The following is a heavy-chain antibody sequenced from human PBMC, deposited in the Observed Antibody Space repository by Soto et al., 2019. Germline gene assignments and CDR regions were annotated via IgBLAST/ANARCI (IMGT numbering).Heavy chain of an antibody. CDR1: GGTFANSA. Sequence: QVQLVQSGAEVKRPGSSVTVSCKASGGTFANSAISWVRQAPGQGLEWMGGIIPIFPTPAYAQKFQGRVTITAEESSSTAYMELTRLRSEGTAVYYCARDKDRLQSGGNYYYAMDVWGHGTTVTVSS. D-gene: IGHD1-1*01. V-gene: IGHV1-69*12. J-gene: IGHJ6*02. CDR2: IIPIFPTP. CDR3: ARDKDRLQSGGNYYYAMDV.